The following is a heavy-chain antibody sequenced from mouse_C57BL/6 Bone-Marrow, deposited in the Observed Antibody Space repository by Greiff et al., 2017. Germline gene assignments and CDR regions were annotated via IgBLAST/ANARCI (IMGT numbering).Heavy chain of an antibody. J-gene: IGHJ2*01. CDR3: VITTVDPLDY. V-gene: IGHV1-55*01. CDR1: GYTFTSYW. D-gene: IGHD1-1*01. CDR2: IYPGRGST. Sequence: QVHVKQPGAELVKPGASVKMSCKASGYTFTSYWITWVKQRPGQGLEWIGDIYPGRGSTNYNEKFKSKATLTVDTSSSTAYMQLSSLTSEDSAVYYCVITTVDPLDYWGQGTTLTVSS.